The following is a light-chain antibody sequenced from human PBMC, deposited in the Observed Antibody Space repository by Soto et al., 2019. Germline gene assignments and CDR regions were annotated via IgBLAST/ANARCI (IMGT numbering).Light chain of an antibody. CDR2: EVS. J-gene: IGLJ1*01. CDR3: SSYAGSNTDYV. Sequence: QSALTQPHSASGSPGQSGTISCTGTSSDVGGYKYVSWYQQHPGKVPKLMIYEVSKRPSGVPDRFSGYKSGNTASLTVSGLQAEDEADYYCSSYAGSNTDYVFGTGTKLTVL. CDR1: SSDVGGYKY. V-gene: IGLV2-8*01.